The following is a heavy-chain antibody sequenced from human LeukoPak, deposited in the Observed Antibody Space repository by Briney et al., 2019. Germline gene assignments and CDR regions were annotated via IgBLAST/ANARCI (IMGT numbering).Heavy chain of an antibody. D-gene: IGHD2-15*01. V-gene: IGHV4-30-4*01. Sequence: SETLSLTCTVSGGSISSGDYYWSWIRQPPGKGLEWIGYIYYSGSTYCNPSLKSRVTISVDTSKNQFSLKLSSVTAADTAVYYCARGHQLGYCSGGSCYPGYFDYWGQGTLVTVSS. J-gene: IGHJ4*02. CDR1: GGSISSGDYY. CDR3: ARGHQLGYCSGGSCYPGYFDY. CDR2: IYYSGST.